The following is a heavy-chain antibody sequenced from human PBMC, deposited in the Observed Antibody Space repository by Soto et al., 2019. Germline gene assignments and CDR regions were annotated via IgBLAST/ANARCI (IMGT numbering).Heavy chain of an antibody. CDR3: ARIKSAYYTIISYSFDY. J-gene: IGHJ4*02. CDR1: GGSISSGGYY. CDR2: IYFSGSS. V-gene: IGHV4-31*03. D-gene: IGHD3-9*01. Sequence: QVQLQESGPGLVKPSQTLSLTCSVSGGSISSGGYYWSWIRQLPGKGLEWIGYIYFSGSSYYNPSLKSRLTISLDTSKNHFSRRLDSLTAADTAVYYCARIKSAYYTIISYSFDYWGRGTLVTVSS.